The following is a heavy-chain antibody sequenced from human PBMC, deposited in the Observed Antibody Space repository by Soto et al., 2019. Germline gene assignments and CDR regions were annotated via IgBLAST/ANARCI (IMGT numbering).Heavy chain of an antibody. CDR3: ALRSMAVVPEY. Sequence: QVQLQESGPGLVKPSETLSLTCAVSGDSISSYYCMWIRQPPGKGLESIGYLYYGRSANYNPSLKSRVTWSVDTSTNHCSLTLSSMTAADTAVYYCALRSMAVVPEYWGQGTLVTVSS. CDR2: LYYGRSA. CDR1: GDSISSYY. V-gene: IGHV4-59*01. J-gene: IGHJ4*02. D-gene: IGHD3-22*01.